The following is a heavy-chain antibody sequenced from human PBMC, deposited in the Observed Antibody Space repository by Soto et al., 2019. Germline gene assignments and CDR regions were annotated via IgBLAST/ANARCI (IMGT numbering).Heavy chain of an antibody. V-gene: IGHV3-23*01. CDR3: ASVPIWCGSSSCYTEGFDS. J-gene: IGHJ4*02. D-gene: IGHD2-2*01. CDR2: ISAGGSDT. CDR1: GFVFSDYA. Sequence: EVQLLDSGGGWVQPGGSLRLSCVASGFVFSDYAMSWVRQAPGKGLEWVSAISAGGSDTYYGDSVKGRFTVSRVNSKNTLYLQMNTLRAEDTAIYYCASVPIWCGSSSCYTEGFDSWGQGTLVTVSS.